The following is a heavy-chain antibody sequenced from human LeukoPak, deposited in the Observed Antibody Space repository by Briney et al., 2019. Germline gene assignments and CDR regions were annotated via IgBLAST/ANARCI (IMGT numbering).Heavy chain of an antibody. CDR2: TYYRSKWYN. V-gene: IGHV6-1*01. CDR1: GDSVSSNSAA. Sequence: SQTLSLTCAISGDSVSSNSAAWNWIRRSPSRGLEWLGRTYYRSKWYNDYAVSVKSRITINPDTSKNQFSLQLNSVTPGDAAVYYCARGPYYYDSSGYYRNWFDPWGQGTLVTVSS. J-gene: IGHJ5*02. CDR3: ARGPYYYDSSGYYRNWFDP. D-gene: IGHD3-22*01.